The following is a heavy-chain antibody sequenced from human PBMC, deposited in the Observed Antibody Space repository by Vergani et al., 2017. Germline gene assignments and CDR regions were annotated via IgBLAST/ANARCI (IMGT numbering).Heavy chain of an antibody. D-gene: IGHD6-13*01. J-gene: IGHJ6*03. Sequence: QVQLVQSGAEVKKPGASVKVSCKASGYTFTSYGISWVRQAPGQGLEWMGWISAYNGNTNYAQKLQGRVTMTTDTSTSTASMELRSLRSDDTAVYYCAREAMGDSSSWYVSFRSKSTNYYYMDVWGKGTTVTVSS. V-gene: IGHV1-18*01. CDR1: GYTFTSYG. CDR3: AREAMGDSSSWYVSFRSKSTNYYYMDV. CDR2: ISAYNGNT.